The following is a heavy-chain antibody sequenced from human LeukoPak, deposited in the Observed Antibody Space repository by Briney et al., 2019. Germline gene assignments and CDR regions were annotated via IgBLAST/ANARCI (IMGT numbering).Heavy chain of an antibody. D-gene: IGHD2-21*01. CDR2: ISSSSSTI. CDR3: ARDETYSIVR. Sequence: GGSLRLSYAASGFTFSSYSMNWVRQAPGKGLEWVSYISSSSSTIYYADSVKGRFTISRDNAKNTLYLQMNSLRAEDTAVYYCARDETYSIVRWGQGTLVTVSS. V-gene: IGHV3-48*04. J-gene: IGHJ4*02. CDR1: GFTFSSYS.